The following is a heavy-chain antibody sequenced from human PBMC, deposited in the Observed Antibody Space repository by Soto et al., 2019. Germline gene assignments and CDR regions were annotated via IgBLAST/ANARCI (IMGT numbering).Heavy chain of an antibody. CDR3: AKDYGSGPGDWFDP. CDR1: GFTFSSYA. J-gene: IGHJ5*02. D-gene: IGHD3-10*01. CDR2: ISGSGDST. V-gene: IGHV3-23*01. Sequence: EVHLLESGGGLAQPGGSLRLSCAASGFTFSSYAMSWVRQAPGKGLEWVSAISGSGDSTYFADSVKGRFTISRDNSKNTLYLQMNGLRAEDTAVYYCAKDYGSGPGDWFDPWGQGTLVTVSS.